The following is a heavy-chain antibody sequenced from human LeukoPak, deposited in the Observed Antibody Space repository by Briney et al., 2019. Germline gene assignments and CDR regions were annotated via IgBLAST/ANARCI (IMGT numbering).Heavy chain of an antibody. Sequence: GGSLRLSCAASGFSSSSYAMHWVRQAPGKGLEYVSAISSNGGSTYYANSVKGRFTISRDNSKNTLYLQMGSLRAEDMAVYYCAKDHGYYYDSSGYVGQDYWGQGTLVTVSS. D-gene: IGHD3-22*01. V-gene: IGHV3-64*01. CDR2: ISSNGGST. J-gene: IGHJ4*02. CDR3: AKDHGYYYDSSGYVGQDY. CDR1: GFSSSSYA.